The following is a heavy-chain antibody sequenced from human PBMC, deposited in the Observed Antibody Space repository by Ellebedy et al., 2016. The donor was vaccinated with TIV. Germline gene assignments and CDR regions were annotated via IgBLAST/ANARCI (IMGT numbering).Heavy chain of an antibody. CDR3: ARHEGVALFQY. CDR1: GGSISSSIYY. CDR2: IYFTGST. Sequence: SETLSLXXTVSGGSISSSIYYWGWIRQPPGKGLEWIGSIYFTGSTYYNPSLKSRVTISLDTSKNQFSLKLTSVTAADAAVYYCARHEGVALFQYWGQGAQVVVSS. D-gene: IGHD2-8*01. J-gene: IGHJ1*01. V-gene: IGHV4-39*07.